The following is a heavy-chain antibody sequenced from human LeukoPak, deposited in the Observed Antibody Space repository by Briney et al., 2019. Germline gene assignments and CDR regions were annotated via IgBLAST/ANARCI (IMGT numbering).Heavy chain of an antibody. V-gene: IGHV3-30*18. CDR2: ISYDGSNK. J-gene: IGHJ4*02. CDR1: GFTFSSYG. CDR3: AKDPSPYYYDSSGYYSDY. D-gene: IGHD3-22*01. Sequence: GGSLRLSCAASGFTFSSYGMHWVRQAPGKGLEWVAVISYDGSNKYYADSVKGRLTISRDNSKNTLYLQMNSLRAEDTAVYYCAKDPSPYYYDSSGYYSDYWGQGTLVTVSS.